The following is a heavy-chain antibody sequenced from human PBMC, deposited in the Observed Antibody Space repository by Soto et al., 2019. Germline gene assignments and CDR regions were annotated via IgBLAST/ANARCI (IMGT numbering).Heavy chain of an antibody. Sequence: EVQLVESGGGLVQTGRSLRLSCEASGFMFDDYAMYWVRQAPGKGLEWVSGISWNSNSIVYADSVKGRFTISRDNAKNSLYLQMNSLKPEDTALYYCASSQSIASRPFDYWGQGTLVTVSS. D-gene: IGHD6-6*01. J-gene: IGHJ4*02. CDR3: ASSQSIASRPFDY. CDR2: ISWNSNSI. V-gene: IGHV3-9*01. CDR1: GFMFDDYA.